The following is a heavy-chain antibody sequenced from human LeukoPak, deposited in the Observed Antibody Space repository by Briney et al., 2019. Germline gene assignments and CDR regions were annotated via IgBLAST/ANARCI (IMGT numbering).Heavy chain of an antibody. D-gene: IGHD4-11*01. CDR3: ARDSYGNANFDS. V-gene: IGHV3-53*01. CDR2: IYADGNT. J-gene: IGHJ4*02. CDR1: GFIVNTNY. Sequence: GGSLRLSCAASGFIVNTNYMTWVRQAPGRGLEWVSFIYADGNTYYADSVKGRFTISRDISKNAVYLQMNSLRAEDTAVYYCARDSYGNANFDSWGQGTLGTVSS.